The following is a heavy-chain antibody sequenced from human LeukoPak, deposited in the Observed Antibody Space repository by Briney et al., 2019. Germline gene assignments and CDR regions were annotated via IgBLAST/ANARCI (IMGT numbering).Heavy chain of an antibody. D-gene: IGHD3-16*01. Sequence: GESLRLSCAASGFTFSSYWMNWARQAPGRGLEWVASINHNGNVNYYVDSVKGRFTISRDNAKNSLYLQMSNLRAEDTAVYFCARGGGLDVWGQGATVTVSS. CDR1: GFTFSSYW. CDR3: ARGGGLDV. V-gene: IGHV3-7*03. J-gene: IGHJ6*02. CDR2: INHNGNVN.